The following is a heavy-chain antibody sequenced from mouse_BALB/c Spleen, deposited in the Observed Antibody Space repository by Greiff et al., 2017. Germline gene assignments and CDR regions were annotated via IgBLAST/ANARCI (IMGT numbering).Heavy chain of an antibody. CDR1: GYSITSDYA. J-gene: IGHJ2*01. CDR3: ARGRHYYFDY. V-gene: IGHV3-2*02. Sequence: EVQLQESGPGLVKPSQSLSLTCTVTGYSITSDYAWNWIRQFPGNILEWMGYISYSGSTSYNPSLKSRISITRDTSKNQFFLQLNSVTTEDTATYYCARGRHYYFDYWGQGTTLTVSS. CDR2: ISYSGST. D-gene: IGHD6-1*01.